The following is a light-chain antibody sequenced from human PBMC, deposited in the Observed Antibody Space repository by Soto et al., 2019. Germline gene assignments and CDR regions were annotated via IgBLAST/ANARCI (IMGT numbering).Light chain of an antibody. CDR1: SSNIGNNY. Sequence: QSVLTQPPSVSAAPGQKVTISCSGSSSNIGNNYVSWYQQLPGTAPKLLIYDNNKRPSGIPDRFSGSKSGTSATLGITGLQTGDEADYYCGTWDSSLSCVVFGGGTQLTVL. J-gene: IGLJ2*01. V-gene: IGLV1-51*01. CDR2: DNN. CDR3: GTWDSSLSCVV.